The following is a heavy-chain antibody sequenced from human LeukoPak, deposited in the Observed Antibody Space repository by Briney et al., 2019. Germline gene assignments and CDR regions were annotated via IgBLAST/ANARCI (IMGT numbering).Heavy chain of an antibody. J-gene: IGHJ4*02. CDR2: IHYSGST. CDR3: AAGIAAAADLDY. V-gene: IGHV4-59*01. D-gene: IGHD6-13*01. Sequence: SETLSLTCSVSGGSISSTYWSWIRQPPGKGLGWIGYIHYSGSTNYKSPLKSRVTMSGDTSKNQFSLKLSSVTAADTAVYYCAAGIAAAADLDYWGQGTLVTVSS. CDR1: GGSISSTY.